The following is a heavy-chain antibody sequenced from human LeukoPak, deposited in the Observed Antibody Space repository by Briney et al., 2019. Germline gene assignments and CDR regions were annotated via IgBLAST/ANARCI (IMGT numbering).Heavy chain of an antibody. D-gene: IGHD3-16*02. J-gene: IGHJ4*02. V-gene: IGHV4-59*08. CDR2: IYYSGST. Sequence: PSETLSLTCTVSGGSISSYYWSWIRQPPGKGLEWIGYIYYSGSTNYNPSLKSRVTISVDTSKNQFSLKLSSVTAADTAVYYCAGQHYDYVWGSYRYGSYFDYWGQGTLVTVSS. CDR3: AGQHYDYVWGSYRYGSYFDY. CDR1: GGSISSYY.